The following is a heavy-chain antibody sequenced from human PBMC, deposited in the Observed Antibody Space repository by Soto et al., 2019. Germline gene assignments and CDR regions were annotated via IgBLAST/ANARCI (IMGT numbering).Heavy chain of an antibody. CDR2: IIPIFGTA. CDR1: GGTFSSYA. CDR3: AWSLLWFGELSGFDY. D-gene: IGHD3-10*01. Sequence: SVKVSCKASGGTFSSYAISWVRQAPGQGLEWMGGIIPIFGTANYAQKFQGRVTITADKSTSTAYVELSSLRSEDTAVYYCAWSLLWFGELSGFDYWGQGTLVTFAS. J-gene: IGHJ4*02. V-gene: IGHV1-69*06.